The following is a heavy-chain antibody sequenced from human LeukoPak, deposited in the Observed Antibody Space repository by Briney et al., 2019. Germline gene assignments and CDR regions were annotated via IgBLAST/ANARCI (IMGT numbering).Heavy chain of an antibody. Sequence: GGSLRLSCAASGFTFTTNAMSWVRQAPGKGLEWVSAISGRTGGTYYADSVKGRFAISRDNSKSTLYLQMDSLRAEDTAVYYCAKCGNSGCHLIDYWGQGTLVTVSS. V-gene: IGHV3-23*01. D-gene: IGHD5-12*01. CDR2: ISGRTGGT. J-gene: IGHJ4*02. CDR1: GFTFTTNA. CDR3: AKCGNSGCHLIDY.